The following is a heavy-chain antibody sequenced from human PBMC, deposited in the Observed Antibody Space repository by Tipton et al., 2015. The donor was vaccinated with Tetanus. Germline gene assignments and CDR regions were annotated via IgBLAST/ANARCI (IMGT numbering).Heavy chain of an antibody. D-gene: IGHD6-6*01. J-gene: IGHJ4*02. CDR1: GGSISSGGYY. Sequence: TLSLTCTVSGGSISSGGYYWSWIRQHPGKGLEWIGDIYYSGSTYYNPSLKSRVTISVDTSKNQFSLKLNSVTAADTGVYYCARDQARGARGWNYFDSWGQGTLVTVSS. CDR3: ARDQARGARGWNYFDS. V-gene: IGHV4-31*03. CDR2: IYYSGST.